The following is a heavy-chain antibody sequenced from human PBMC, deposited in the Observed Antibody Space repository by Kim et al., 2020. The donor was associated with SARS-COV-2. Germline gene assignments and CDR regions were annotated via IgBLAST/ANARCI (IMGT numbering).Heavy chain of an antibody. Sequence: SVKVSCKASGGTFSSYAISWVRQAPGQGLEWMGGIIPIFGTANYAQKFQGRVTITADESTSTAYMELSSLRYEDTAVYYCARVSGGSEYSSSTPFDYWGQGTLVTVSS. D-gene: IGHD6-6*01. CDR2: IIPIFGTA. CDR3: ARVSGGSEYSSSTPFDY. V-gene: IGHV1-69*13. J-gene: IGHJ4*01. CDR1: GGTFSSYA.